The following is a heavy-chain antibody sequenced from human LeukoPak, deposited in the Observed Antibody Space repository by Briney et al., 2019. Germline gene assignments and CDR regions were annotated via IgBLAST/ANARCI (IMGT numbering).Heavy chain of an antibody. J-gene: IGHJ3*02. CDR3: ARGAVVVGSSDNSFDI. D-gene: IGHD3-22*01. CDR2: ISSSRIYI. V-gene: IGHV3-21*01. CDR1: GLTLCRYS. Sequence: GGSLTLSCAPSGLTLCRYSMKGVRQAPGKGLECVSSISSSRIYIYYADSVKGRSTISRDNDKKSVHLQMNSLRAEDTAVYYCARGAVVVGSSDNSFDIWGRGTMVTVSS.